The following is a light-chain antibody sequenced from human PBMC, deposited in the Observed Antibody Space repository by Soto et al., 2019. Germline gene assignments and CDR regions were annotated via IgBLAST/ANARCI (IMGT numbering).Light chain of an antibody. CDR2: GVS. Sequence: QSVLTQPPSASGSPGQSVTISCTGTSSDVGGYNYVSWYQQHPGKAPKLMIYGVSKRPSGVPDRFSGSKSGNTASLTVSGLQAEDEADYYCSSYAGSNNVVFGGGTQLPS. J-gene: IGLJ2*01. CDR3: SSYAGSNNVV. CDR1: SSDVGGYNY. V-gene: IGLV2-8*01.